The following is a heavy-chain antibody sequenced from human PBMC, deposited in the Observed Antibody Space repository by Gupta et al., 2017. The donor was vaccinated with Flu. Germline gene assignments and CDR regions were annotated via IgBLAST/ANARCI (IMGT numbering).Heavy chain of an antibody. D-gene: IGHD1-26*01. CDR3: AKDVGDRVFYYGMDV. CDR2: GNYK. V-gene: IGHV3-30*02. Sequence: GNYKYYADSVKGRFTMSRDNSKHTVFLQMNSLTSEDTAVYYCAKDVGDRVFYYGMDVWGQGTTVIVSS. J-gene: IGHJ6*02.